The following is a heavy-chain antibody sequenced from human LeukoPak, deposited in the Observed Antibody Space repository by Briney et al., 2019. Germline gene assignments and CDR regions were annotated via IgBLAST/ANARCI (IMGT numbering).Heavy chain of an antibody. CDR1: GFTFSSYA. V-gene: IGHV3-23*01. Sequence: GGSLRLSCAASGFTFSSYAMSWVRQAPGKGLEWVSAISGSGGSTYYADSVKGRFTISRDNSKNTLYLQMNSLRAEDTAVYYCAKDHHVMGFGELRSPFDYWGQGTLVTVSS. CDR2: ISGSGGST. D-gene: IGHD3-10*01. CDR3: AKDHHVMGFGELRSPFDY. J-gene: IGHJ4*02.